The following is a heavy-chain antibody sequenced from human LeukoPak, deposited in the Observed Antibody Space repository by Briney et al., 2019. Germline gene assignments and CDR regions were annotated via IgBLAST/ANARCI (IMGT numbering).Heavy chain of an antibody. Sequence: GGSLRLSCAASGFTFSSYWMHWVRQIPGKGLAWVSHIKGDGSITSYADSVKGRFTVARDNSKTTLYLQMNSLRAEDTAVYYCARARGYSYANEFHLDYWGQGTLVTVSS. CDR2: IKGDGSIT. CDR1: GFTFSSYW. V-gene: IGHV3-74*01. CDR3: ARARGYSYANEFHLDY. J-gene: IGHJ4*02. D-gene: IGHD5-18*01.